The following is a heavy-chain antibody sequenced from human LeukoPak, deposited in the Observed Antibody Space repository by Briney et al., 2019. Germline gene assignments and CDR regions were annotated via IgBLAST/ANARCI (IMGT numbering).Heavy chain of an antibody. Sequence: GGSLRLSCAASGFTFSSYGMHWVRQAPGKGLEWVAVISYDGSNKYYADSVKGRFTISRDNSKNTPYLQMNSLRAEDTAVYYCAKGGYYDSSGYPRWFDPWGQGTLVTVSS. J-gene: IGHJ5*02. CDR1: GFTFSSYG. D-gene: IGHD3-22*01. CDR2: ISYDGSNK. V-gene: IGHV3-30*18. CDR3: AKGGYYDSSGYPRWFDP.